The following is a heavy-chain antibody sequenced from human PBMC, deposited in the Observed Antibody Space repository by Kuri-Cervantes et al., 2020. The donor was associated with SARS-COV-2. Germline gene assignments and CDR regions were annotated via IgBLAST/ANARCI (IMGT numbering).Heavy chain of an antibody. CDR2: ISGIGGGT. CDR3: AKDEHHYDYVWGSYRYPYYYGMDV. CDR1: GFTFSTYA. D-gene: IGHD3-16*02. V-gene: IGHV3-23*01. J-gene: IGHJ6*02. Sequence: GGSLRLSCAASGFTFSTYAMNWVRQAPGKGLEWVSVISGIGGGTDYADSVKGRFTISRDNSKNTLYLQMNSLRAEDTAVYYCAKDEHHYDYVWGSYRYPYYYGMDVWGQGTTVTVSS.